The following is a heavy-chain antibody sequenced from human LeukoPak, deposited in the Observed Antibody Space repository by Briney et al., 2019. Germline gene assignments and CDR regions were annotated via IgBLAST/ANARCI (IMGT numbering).Heavy chain of an antibody. D-gene: IGHD6-19*01. CDR2: IYYSGST. J-gene: IGHJ4*02. Sequence: SETLSLTCTVSGGSMSSNSYYWGWIRQPPGKGLEWIGSIYYSGSTYYNPSPKSRVTISVDTSKNQFSLKPSSVTAADTAVYYCAGPYYSSGWYYFDYWGQGTLVTVSS. CDR1: GGSMSSNSYY. CDR3: AGPYYSSGWYYFDY. V-gene: IGHV4-39*01.